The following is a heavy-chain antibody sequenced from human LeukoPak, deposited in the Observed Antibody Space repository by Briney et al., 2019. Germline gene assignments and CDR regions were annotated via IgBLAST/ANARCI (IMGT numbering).Heavy chain of an antibody. Sequence: ASVKVSCKASGYTFTSHGIIWVRQAPGQGLEWMGWISAYNGNTNYAQKLQGRVTMTTDTSTSTAYMELRSLRSDDTAVYYCARGYCSGGSCYFDYWGQGTMVTVSS. CDR1: GYTFTSHG. D-gene: IGHD2-15*01. CDR2: ISAYNGNT. V-gene: IGHV1-18*01. CDR3: ARGYCSGGSCYFDY. J-gene: IGHJ4*02.